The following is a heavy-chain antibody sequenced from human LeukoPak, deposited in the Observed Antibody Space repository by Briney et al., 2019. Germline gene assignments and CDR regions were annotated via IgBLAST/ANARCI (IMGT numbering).Heavy chain of an antibody. D-gene: IGHD1-1*01. CDR2: IYSTGST. J-gene: IGHJ4*02. CDR3: ARYDNNKYFIY. V-gene: IGHV4-4*07. Sequence: PSETLSLTCDVSGGSVRSYWWGWVRQPAGKGLEWLGRIYSTGSTRFNPSLKSRLTLSIDTSTNQFSLKLTSVTAADTAVYFCARYDNNKYFIYWGQGTLVTVSS. CDR1: GGSVRSYW.